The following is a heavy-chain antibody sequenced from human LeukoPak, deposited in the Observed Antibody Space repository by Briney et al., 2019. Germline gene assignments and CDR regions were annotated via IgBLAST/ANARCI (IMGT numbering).Heavy chain of an antibody. V-gene: IGHV3-23*01. CDR3: ARRRIAVAVADY. CDR1: GFTFSSYA. J-gene: IGHJ4*02. D-gene: IGHD6-19*01. Sequence: GSLRHSCAASGFTFSSYAMSWVRQAPGKGLEWVSAISGSGGSTYYADSVKGRFTISRDNSKNTLYLQMNSLRAEDTAVYYCARRRIAVAVADYWGQGTLVTVSS. CDR2: ISGSGGST.